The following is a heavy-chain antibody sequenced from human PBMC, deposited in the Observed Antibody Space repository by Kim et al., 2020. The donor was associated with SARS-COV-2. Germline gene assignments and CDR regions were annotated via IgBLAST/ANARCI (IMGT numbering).Heavy chain of an antibody. D-gene: IGHD2-2*01. J-gene: IGHJ4*02. CDR3: AREYIVVVPAAAFDY. V-gene: IGHV6-1*01. Sequence: VSVKSRITIHPDTTNNQFSLQLNSVTPEDTAVYYCAREYIVVVPAAAFDYWGQGTLVTVSS.